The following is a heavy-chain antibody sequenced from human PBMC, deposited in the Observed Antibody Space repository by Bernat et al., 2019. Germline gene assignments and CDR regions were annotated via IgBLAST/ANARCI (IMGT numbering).Heavy chain of an antibody. CDR1: GFTFSASS. J-gene: IGHJ4*02. CDR2: ISSSSTYT. D-gene: IGHD7-27*01. CDR3: ARENWGYFDY. Sequence: QVQLVESGGGLVKLGGSLRSPLAAPGFTFSASSMSWIRRAPGKGLEWVSDISSSSTYTNNADSVKGRFTISRDNTKNSLYLQMNSLRAEDTAVYYCARENWGYFDYWGQGTLVTVSS. V-gene: IGHV3-11*06.